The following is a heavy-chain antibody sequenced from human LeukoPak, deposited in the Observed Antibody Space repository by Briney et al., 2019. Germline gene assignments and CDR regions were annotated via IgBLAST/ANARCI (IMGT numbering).Heavy chain of an antibody. Sequence: GGSLRLSCAVSGFSFSTYSMNWVRQAPGKGLEWVSYISSSSSTTYYADSVKGRFTISRDNAKNSLYLQMNSLRDEDTAVYYCARDWVAPCDYWSQGTLVTVSS. CDR2: ISSSSSTT. CDR1: GFSFSTYS. CDR3: ARDWVAPCDY. D-gene: IGHD5-12*01. J-gene: IGHJ4*02. V-gene: IGHV3-48*02.